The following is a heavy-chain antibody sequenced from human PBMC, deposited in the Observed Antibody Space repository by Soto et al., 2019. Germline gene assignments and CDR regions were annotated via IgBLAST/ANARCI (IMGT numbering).Heavy chain of an antibody. Sequence: GGSLRLSCAASGFTFSSYSMNWVRQAPGKGLEWVSSISSSSSYIYYADSVKGRFTISRDNAKNSLYLQMNSLRAEDTAVYYCASTVPAASGYYYYGMDVWGQGTTVTVSS. CDR1: GFTFSSYS. D-gene: IGHD2-2*01. CDR3: ASTVPAASGYYYYGMDV. CDR2: ISSSSSYI. V-gene: IGHV3-21*01. J-gene: IGHJ6*02.